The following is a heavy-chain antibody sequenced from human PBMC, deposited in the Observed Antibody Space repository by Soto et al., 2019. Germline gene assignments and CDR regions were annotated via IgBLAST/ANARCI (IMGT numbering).Heavy chain of an antibody. CDR3: ARESHDILTGPPWVWYFDL. V-gene: IGHV4-34*01. D-gene: IGHD3-9*01. CDR2: INDRGSI. CDR1: GGSFSGYY. Sequence: QVQLQQWGAGPLRPLETLSLTCGVSGGSFSGYYWAWIRQSPGKGLEWIGEINDRGSINYNPSLKSRVSMSVDTSKNHYSLHLRSVTAAATAVYYCARESHDILTGPPWVWYFDLWGRGTLVTVSS. J-gene: IGHJ2*01.